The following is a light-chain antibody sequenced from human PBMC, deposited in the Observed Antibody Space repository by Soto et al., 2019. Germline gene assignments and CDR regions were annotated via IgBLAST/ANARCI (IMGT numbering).Light chain of an antibody. Sequence: IQFTPSPTPLPASVGDRVTITCRASQGISSYLAWYQQKPGKAPKLLIYAASTLQSGVPSRFSGSGSGTDFTLTISSLQPEDFATYYCQQLNSYPITFGQGTRLEIK. CDR3: QQLNSYPIT. CDR2: AAS. CDR1: QGISSY. J-gene: IGKJ5*01. V-gene: IGKV1-9*01.